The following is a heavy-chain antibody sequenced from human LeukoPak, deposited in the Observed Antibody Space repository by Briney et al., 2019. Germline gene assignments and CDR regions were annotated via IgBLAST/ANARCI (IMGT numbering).Heavy chain of an antibody. V-gene: IGHV3-11*01. CDR1: GLTFSDYY. D-gene: IGHD4-11*01. J-gene: IGHJ6*03. Sequence: GGSLRLSCAASGLTFSDYYMSWIRQAPGKGLEWVSYISSSGSTIYYADSVKGRFTISRDNAKNSLYLQMNSLRAEDTAVYYCARDDYSNSYYYYMDVWGQGTLVTVSS. CDR2: ISSSGSTI. CDR3: ARDDYSNSYYYYMDV.